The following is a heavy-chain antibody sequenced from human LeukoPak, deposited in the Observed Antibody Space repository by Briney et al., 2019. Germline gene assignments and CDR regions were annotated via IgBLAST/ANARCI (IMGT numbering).Heavy chain of an antibody. CDR1: GGTFSSYA. V-gene: IGHV1-69*06. D-gene: IGHD3-9*01. J-gene: IGHJ4*02. CDR2: IIPIFATA. CDR3: ARDPFSILTGYYPD. Sequence: ASVKVSCKASGGTFSSYAISWVRQAPGQGLEWMGGIIPIFATANYAQKFQGRVTITADKSTSTAYMELSSLRSEDTAVYYCARDPFSILTGYYPDWGQGTLVIVSS.